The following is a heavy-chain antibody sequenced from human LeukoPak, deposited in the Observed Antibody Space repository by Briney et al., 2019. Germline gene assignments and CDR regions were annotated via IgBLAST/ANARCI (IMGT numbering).Heavy chain of an antibody. D-gene: IGHD4-17*01. CDR2: IYYSGST. CDR1: GGSISSSSYY. CDR3: ARGGADYGDFGARY. Sequence: SETLSLACTVSGGSISSSSYYWGWIRQPPGKGLEWIGSIYYSGSTYYNPSLKSRVTISVDTSKNQFSLKLSSVTAADTAVYYCARGGADYGDFGARYWGQGTLVTVSS. J-gene: IGHJ4*02. V-gene: IGHV4-39*07.